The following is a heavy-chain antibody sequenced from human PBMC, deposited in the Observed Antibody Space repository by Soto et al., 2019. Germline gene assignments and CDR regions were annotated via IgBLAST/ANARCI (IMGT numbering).Heavy chain of an antibody. CDR2: IYTSGST. J-gene: IGHJ6*02. CDR1: GGSISSYY. CDR3: ARVNYGDYYYGMDV. D-gene: IGHD4-17*01. V-gene: IGHV4-4*07. Sequence: SETLSLTCTVSGGSISSYYWSWIRQPAGKGLGWIGRIYTSGSTNYNPSLKSRVTMSVDTSKNQFSLKLSSVTAADTAVYYCARVNYGDYYYGMDVWGQGTTVTVSS.